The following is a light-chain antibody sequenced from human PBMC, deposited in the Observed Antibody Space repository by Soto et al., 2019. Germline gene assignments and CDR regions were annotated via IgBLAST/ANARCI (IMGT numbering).Light chain of an antibody. CDR2: DVF. J-gene: IGLJ2*01. V-gene: IGLV2-11*01. CDR3: CSYTGTYTLV. Sequence: QSVLTQPRSVSGSPGQSVTISCSGTSSNVGGYNSVSWFQQHPGKAPKLMIYDVFKRPSGVPDRFSGSKSGNTASLTISGLQAEDEADYYCCSYTGTYTLVFGGGTKLTVL. CDR1: SSNVGGYNS.